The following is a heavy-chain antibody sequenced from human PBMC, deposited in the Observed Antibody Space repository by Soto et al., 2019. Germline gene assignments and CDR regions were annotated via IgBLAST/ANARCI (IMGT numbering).Heavy chain of an antibody. Sequence: QVQLVQSVAEVKKPGSSVKVSCKAAGGTFISYTISWVRHAPGQGLEWMGRIIPILGIANYAQKFQGRVTITADKSTRTAYMELSSLRSEDTAVYYCARARDDILTGNYTEYWGQFTLVTVSS. J-gene: IGHJ1*01. CDR2: IIPILGIA. D-gene: IGHD3-9*01. V-gene: IGHV1-69*02. CDR1: GGTFISYT. CDR3: ARARDDILTGNYTEY.